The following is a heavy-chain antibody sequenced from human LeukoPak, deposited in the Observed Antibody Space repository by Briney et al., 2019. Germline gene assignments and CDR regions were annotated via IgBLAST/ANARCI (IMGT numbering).Heavy chain of an antibody. J-gene: IGHJ4*02. CDR3: ARPEIEYYYDSSGYLPGDY. V-gene: IGHV1-46*01. D-gene: IGHD3-22*01. CDR1: GYTFTSYY. Sequence: ASVKVSCKASGYTFTSYYMHWVRQAPGQGLEWMGIINPSGGSTSYAQKFQGRVTMTRDTSTSTVYMELSSLRSEDTAVYYCARPEIEYYYDSSGYLPGDYWGQGTLVTVSS. CDR2: INPSGGST.